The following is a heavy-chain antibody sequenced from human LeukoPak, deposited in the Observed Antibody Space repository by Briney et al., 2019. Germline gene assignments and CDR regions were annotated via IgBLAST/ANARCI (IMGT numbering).Heavy chain of an antibody. CDR3: ARDPLGYDSSGYYDY. J-gene: IGHJ4*02. CDR1: GGTFSSYA. CDR2: IIPIFGTA. D-gene: IGHD3-22*01. Sequence: SVKVSCKASGGTFSSYAISWVRQAPGQGLEWMGRIIPIFGTANYAQKIQGRVTITTDESTSTAYMELSSLRSEDTAVYYCARDPLGYDSSGYYDYWGQGTLVTVSS. V-gene: IGHV1-69*05.